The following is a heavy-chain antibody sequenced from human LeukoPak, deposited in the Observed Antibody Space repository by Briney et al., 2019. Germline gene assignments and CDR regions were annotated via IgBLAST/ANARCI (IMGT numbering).Heavy chain of an antibody. D-gene: IGHD3-10*01. CDR2: ISSSSSYI. V-gene: IGHV3-21*01. CDR1: GFTFSSYS. CDR3: ARDPRGLWLGELSEYYFDY. J-gene: IGHJ4*02. Sequence: GGPLRLSCAASGFTFSSYSMNWVRQAPGKGLEWVSSISSSSSYIYYADSVKGRFTISRDNAKNSLYLQMNSLRAEDTAVYYCARDPRGLWLGELSEYYFDYWGQGTLVTVSS.